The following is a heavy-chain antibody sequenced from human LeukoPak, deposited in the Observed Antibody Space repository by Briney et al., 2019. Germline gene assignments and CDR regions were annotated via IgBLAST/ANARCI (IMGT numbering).Heavy chain of an antibody. V-gene: IGHV4-61*02. D-gene: IGHD1-26*01. CDR2: IYTSGST. Sequence: SETLSLTCTVSGGSISSGSYYWSWIRQPAGKGLEWIGRIYTSGSTNYNPSLKSRVTISVDTSKNQFSLKLSSVTAADTAVYYCARGVGATDYYYYYMDVWGKGTTVTVSS. CDR1: GGSISSGSYY. CDR3: ARGVGATDYYYYYMDV. J-gene: IGHJ6*03.